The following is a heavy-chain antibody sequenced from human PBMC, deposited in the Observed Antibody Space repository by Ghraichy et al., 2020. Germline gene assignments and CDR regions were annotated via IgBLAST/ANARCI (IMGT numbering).Heavy chain of an antibody. D-gene: IGHD4-23*01. CDR2: ISPSADTI. V-gene: IGHV3-11*01. Sequence: GGSLRLSCAASGFTFSDFFMSWIRQAPGKGLQWVSYISPSADTIYYAESVKGRFTISRDNAENSLYLEVSSLKAEDTAVYYCARNYGGKIWYFDLWGQGSLVTVSS. CDR1: GFTFSDFF. CDR3: ARNYGGKIWYFDL. J-gene: IGHJ4*02.